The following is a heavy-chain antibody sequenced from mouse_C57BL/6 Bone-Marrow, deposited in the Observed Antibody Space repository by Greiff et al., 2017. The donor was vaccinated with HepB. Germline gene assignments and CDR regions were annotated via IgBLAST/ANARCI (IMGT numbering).Heavy chain of an antibody. Sequence: EVKVVESGGDLVKPGGSLKLSCAASGFTFSSYGMSWVRQTPDKRLEWVATISSGGSYTYYPDSVKGRFTISRDNAKNTLYLQMSSLKSEDTAMYYCARHREVVTTVVDFDYWGQGTTLTVSS. CDR3: ARHREVVTTVVDFDY. V-gene: IGHV5-6*01. CDR1: GFTFSSYG. D-gene: IGHD1-1*01. CDR2: ISSGGSYT. J-gene: IGHJ2*01.